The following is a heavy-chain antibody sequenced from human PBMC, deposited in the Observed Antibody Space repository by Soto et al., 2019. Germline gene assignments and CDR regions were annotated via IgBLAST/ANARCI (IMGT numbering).Heavy chain of an antibody. J-gene: IGHJ4*02. CDR1: GYSFTTYC. CDR2: IYPGDSGT. D-gene: IGHD5-12*01. Sequence: GESVKSSGKGSGYSFTTYCIGWVLQMPGKGLEWMGIIYPGDSGTRYSPSFQGQVTMSADKSINTAYLQWSSLRASDTAMYYCARRGDGYRFDYWGQGTLVTVSS. CDR3: ARRGDGYRFDY. V-gene: IGHV5-51*01.